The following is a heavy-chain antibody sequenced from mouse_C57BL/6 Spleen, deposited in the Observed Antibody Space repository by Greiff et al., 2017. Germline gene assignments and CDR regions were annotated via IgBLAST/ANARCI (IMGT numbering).Heavy chain of an antibody. V-gene: IGHV14-1*01. CDR1: GFNIKDYY. CDR2: IDPEDGAT. D-gene: IGHD1-1*01. J-gene: IGHJ1*03. Sequence: VQLKESGAELVRPGASVKLSCTASGFNIKDYYMNWVKQRPEQGLEWIGRIDPEDGATEYAAKFQGKATMTADTSSNTAYLQLSSLTSEDTAVYYCTTNYGSSHWYFDGWGTGTTVTVSS. CDR3: TTNYGSSHWYFDG.